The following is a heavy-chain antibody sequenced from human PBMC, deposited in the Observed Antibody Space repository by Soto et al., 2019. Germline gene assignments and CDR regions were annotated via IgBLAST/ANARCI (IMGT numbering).Heavy chain of an antibody. D-gene: IGHD2-21*02. CDR2: ISGSGGST. V-gene: IGHV3-23*04. J-gene: IGHJ4*02. Sequence: EVQLVESGGGLIQPGGSLRLSCAASGFTVSSNYMSWVRQAPGKGLEWVSAISGSGGSTYYADSVKGRFTISRDNSKNTLYLQMNSLRAEDTAVYYCAKDSTRGVTSTFDYWGQGTLVTVSS. CDR1: GFTVSSNY. CDR3: AKDSTRGVTSTFDY.